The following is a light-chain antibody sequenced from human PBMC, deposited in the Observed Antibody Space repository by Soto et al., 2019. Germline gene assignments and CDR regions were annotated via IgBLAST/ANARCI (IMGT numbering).Light chain of an antibody. CDR2: SNN. CDR3: AAWDDSLDGSVV. Sequence: QSVLTQPPSASGTPGQRVTISCSGSSSNIGSKTVNWYKQLPGTAPKLLIYSNNQRSSGVPDRVSGSKSGTSASLAISGLQSEDEADYDCAAWDDSLDGSVVFGGGTQRTVL. J-gene: IGLJ2*01. V-gene: IGLV1-44*01. CDR1: SSNIGSKT.